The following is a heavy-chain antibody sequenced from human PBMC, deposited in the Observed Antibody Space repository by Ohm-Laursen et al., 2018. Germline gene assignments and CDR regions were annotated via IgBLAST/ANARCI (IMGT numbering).Heavy chain of an antibody. CDR3: ARVPPTYSSSDY. CDR1: GGSISSYY. V-gene: IGHV4-59*08. J-gene: IGHJ4*02. Sequence: GTLSLTCTVSGGSISSYYWIWIRQSPGKGLEWIGYIYYSGSTDYNPFLKSRVTISVDTSKNQFSLKLKSVTAADAAVYYCARVPPTYSSSDYWGQGTLVTVSS. D-gene: IGHD6-6*01. CDR2: IYYSGST.